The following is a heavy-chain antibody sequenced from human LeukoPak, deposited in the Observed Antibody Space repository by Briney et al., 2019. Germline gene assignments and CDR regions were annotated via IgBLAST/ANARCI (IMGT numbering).Heavy chain of an antibody. CDR1: GFTFSDYY. D-gene: IGHD6-13*01. V-gene: IGHV3-11*01. Sequence: GGSLRLSCAASGFTFSDYYMSWIRQTPGKGLEWVSYVSSSGSTIYYADSVKGRFTISRDNAKNSLYLQMNSLRAEDTAVYYCAREPNYIAAAGTFDYWGQGTLVTVSS. CDR3: AREPNYIAAAGTFDY. CDR2: VSSSGSTI. J-gene: IGHJ4*02.